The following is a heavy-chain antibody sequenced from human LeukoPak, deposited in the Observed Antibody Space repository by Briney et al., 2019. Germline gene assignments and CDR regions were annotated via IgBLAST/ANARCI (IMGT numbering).Heavy chain of an antibody. CDR1: GFRLSDHT. J-gene: IGHJ4*02. D-gene: IGHD3-10*01. CDR2: IGGTNGVI. Sequence: GGSLRLSCAASGFRLSDHTMNWVRQAPGKGLEWVSSIGGTNGVIFYADSVKGRFTISRDNVENSLSLQMNSLRAEDTAVYYCTRDRSYSDFDYWGQGTLVTVSS. V-gene: IGHV3-21*01. CDR3: TRDRSYSDFDY.